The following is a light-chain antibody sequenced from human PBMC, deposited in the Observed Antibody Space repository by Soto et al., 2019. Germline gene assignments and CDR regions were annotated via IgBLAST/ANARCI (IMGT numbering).Light chain of an antibody. J-gene: IGKJ2*01. CDR1: QSVSSN. CDR3: QQYIYWPYT. Sequence: EIVMTQSPATLSVSPGERATLSCRASQSVSSNLAWYQQKPGQAPRLLIYDASKRATGFAARFSGSGSGTDFTLSISSLQSEDFAVYYCQQYIYWPYTFGQGTKVDIK. CDR2: DAS. V-gene: IGKV3-15*01.